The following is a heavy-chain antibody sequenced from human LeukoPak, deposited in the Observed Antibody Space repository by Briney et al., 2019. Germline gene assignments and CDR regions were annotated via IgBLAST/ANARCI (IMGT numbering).Heavy chain of an antibody. J-gene: IGHJ3*02. V-gene: IGHV4-30-4*08. CDR1: AGSISSGDYY. Sequence: PSETLSLTCTVSAGSISSGDYYWSWIRQPPGKGLEWIGYIYYSGSTYYNPSLKSRVTISVDTSKNQFSLKLSSVTAADTAVYYCARDRDYSNNDASDICGQGTMVTVSS. D-gene: IGHD4-11*01. CDR3: ARDRDYSNNDASDI. CDR2: IYYSGST.